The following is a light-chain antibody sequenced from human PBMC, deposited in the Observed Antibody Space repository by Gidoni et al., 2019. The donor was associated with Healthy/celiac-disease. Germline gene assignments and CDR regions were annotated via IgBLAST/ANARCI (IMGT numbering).Light chain of an antibody. V-gene: IGKV3-15*01. CDR1: QSVSSN. J-gene: IGKJ2*01. CDR3: QQYNNWPPTYT. CDR2: GAS. Sequence: IVMPQSPATLSVSPGERATLSCRASQSVSSNLAWYQPKPGQAPRLLIYGASTRTTGIPARFSGSGSGTEFTLTISSLQSEDFAVYYCQQYNNWPPTYTFGQGTKLEIK.